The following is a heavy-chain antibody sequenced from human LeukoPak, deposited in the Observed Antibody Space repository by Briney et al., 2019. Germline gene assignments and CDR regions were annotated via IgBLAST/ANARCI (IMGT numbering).Heavy chain of an antibody. CDR3: ARSAARGYCSSTSCYVQDV. J-gene: IGHJ6*04. CDR1: GYTFTSYY. CDR2: INPSGGST. V-gene: IGHV1-46*01. Sequence: GASVKVSCKASGYTFTSYYMHWVRQAPGQGLEWMGIINPSGGSTSYAQKFQGRVTMTRDMSTSTVYMELSSLRSEDTAVYYCARSAARGYCSSTSCYVQDVWGKGTTVTVSS. D-gene: IGHD2-2*01.